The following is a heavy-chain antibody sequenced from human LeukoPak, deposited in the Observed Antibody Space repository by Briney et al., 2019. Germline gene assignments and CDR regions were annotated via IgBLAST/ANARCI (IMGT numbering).Heavy chain of an antibody. Sequence: SETLSLTCTASGASISRYYWNWIRQPPGKGLEWIGYISYSGSTNYNPSLKSRVTMSLDTSKNHFSLKLTSVTAADTAVYYCARLLGYCSGGSCYPRWFAPWGQGTLVTVSS. D-gene: IGHD2-15*01. CDR3: ARLLGYCSGGSCYPRWFAP. J-gene: IGHJ5*02. CDR1: GASISRYY. CDR2: ISYSGST. V-gene: IGHV4-59*08.